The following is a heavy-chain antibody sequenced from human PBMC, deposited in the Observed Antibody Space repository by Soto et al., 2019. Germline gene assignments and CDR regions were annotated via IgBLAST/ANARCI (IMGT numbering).Heavy chain of an antibody. CDR3: AKDLGFDFGDQIDS. CDR1: GFTFSSCA. D-gene: IGHD4-17*01. CDR2: INGDSGRT. V-gene: IGHV3-23*01. J-gene: IGHJ4*02. Sequence: EVQLLESGGGLVQPGGSLRLSCAVSGFTFSSCAMAWVRQAPGKGLEWVSSINGDSGRTYYADSVKGRFTISRDNSKSTLYLQMNSLRAEHTAFYYSAKDLGFDFGDQIDSWGQGILVSISS.